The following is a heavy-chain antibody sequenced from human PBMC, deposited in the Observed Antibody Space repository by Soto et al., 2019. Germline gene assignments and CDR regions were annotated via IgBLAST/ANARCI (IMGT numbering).Heavy chain of an antibody. Sequence: VGSLRLSCAASGFIFKMYWMHWVRQSRGKGLVWISRIYNDGTYSDYADSVRGRFTISRDNVNDTLYLQMNNLRAEDSGLYYCTRGPRPISTGTGAYWGQGTQVTVSS. CDR2: IYNDGTYS. D-gene: IGHD3-10*01. J-gene: IGHJ4*02. CDR1: GFIFKMYW. CDR3: TRGPRPISTGTGAY. V-gene: IGHV3-74*01.